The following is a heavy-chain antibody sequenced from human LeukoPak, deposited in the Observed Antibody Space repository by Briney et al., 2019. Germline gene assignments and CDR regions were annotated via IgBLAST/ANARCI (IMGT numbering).Heavy chain of an antibody. CDR3: ASGRGYCSSTSCYKAPEDY. D-gene: IGHD2-2*02. CDR2: LSGRGSNT. V-gene: IGHV3-23*01. CDR1: GFNFTNYA. Sequence: PGGSLRLSCAASGFNFTNYAMSWVRQAPAKGLEWVSALSGRGSNTYYADSVKGRFTISRDNSKNTLYLQMNSLRAEDTAVYYCASGRGYCSSTSCYKAPEDYWGQGTLVTVSS. J-gene: IGHJ4*02.